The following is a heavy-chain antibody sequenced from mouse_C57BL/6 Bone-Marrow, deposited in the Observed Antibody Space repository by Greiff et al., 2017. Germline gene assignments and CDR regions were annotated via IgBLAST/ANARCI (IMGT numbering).Heavy chain of an antibody. CDR1: GFTFSDYY. Sequence: EVKLQESGGGLVQPGGSLKLSCAASGFTFSDYYMYWVRQTPEKRLEWVAYISNGGGSTYYPDTVKGRFTISRDNAKNTLYLQMSRLKSEDTAMYYCARHSTTVVAEAMDYWGQGTSVTVSS. D-gene: IGHD1-1*01. J-gene: IGHJ4*01. CDR3: ARHSTTVVAEAMDY. CDR2: ISNGGGST. V-gene: IGHV5-12*01.